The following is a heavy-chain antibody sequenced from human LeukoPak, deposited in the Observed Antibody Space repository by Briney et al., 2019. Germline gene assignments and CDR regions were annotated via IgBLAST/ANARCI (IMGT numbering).Heavy chain of an antibody. V-gene: IGHV3-23*01. CDR2: ISGTGSST. D-gene: IGHD2-2*02. CDR3: AKASVAIPQYCNS. CDR1: GFTFSSYS. J-gene: IGHJ5*02. Sequence: GGSLRLSCAASGFTFSSYSMNWVRQAPGKGLEWVSTISGTGSSTYYADSAKGRFTISRDNSKDTLFLQLNSLTAADTAMYFCAKASVAIPQYCNSWGQGTLVTVSS.